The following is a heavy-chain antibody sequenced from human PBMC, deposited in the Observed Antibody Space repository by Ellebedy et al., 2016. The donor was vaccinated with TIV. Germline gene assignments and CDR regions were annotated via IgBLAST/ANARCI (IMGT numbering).Heavy chain of an antibody. CDR1: GYSFTSYW. CDR3: ARHKTPYDSRVNYYYYGMDV. V-gene: IGHV5-10-1*01. J-gene: IGHJ6*02. Sequence: ASVKVSCKGSGYSFTSYWISWVRQMPGKGLEWMGRIDPSDSYTNYSPSFQGHVTISADKSISTAYLQWSSLKASDTAMYYCARHKTPYDSRVNYYYYGMDVWGQGTTVTVSS. D-gene: IGHD3-22*01. CDR2: IDPSDSYT.